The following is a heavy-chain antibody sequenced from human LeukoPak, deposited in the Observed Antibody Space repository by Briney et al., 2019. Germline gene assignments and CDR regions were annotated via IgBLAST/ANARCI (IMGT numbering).Heavy chain of an antibody. CDR2: INDSGRT. Sequence: NPSETLSLTCAVYGGSFSNYYWSWIRQPPGKGPEWIGEINDSGRTNYNPSLMSRVTVSVDTSEKQFSLRLTSVTATDTAVYYCARRWNYGRNYYIDVWGKGATVSVSS. V-gene: IGHV4-34*01. CDR3: ARRWNYGRNYYIDV. J-gene: IGHJ6*03. CDR1: GGSFSNYY. D-gene: IGHD1-7*01.